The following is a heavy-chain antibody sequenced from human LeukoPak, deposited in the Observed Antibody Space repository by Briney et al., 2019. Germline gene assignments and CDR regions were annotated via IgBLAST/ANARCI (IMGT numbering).Heavy chain of an antibody. J-gene: IGHJ2*01. CDR2: ISYDGSNK. Sequence: GGSLRLSCAASGFTFSSYAMHWARQAPGKGLEWVALISYDGSNKYYADSVKGRFTISRDNSKNTLYLQMNSLRAEDTAVYYCARGEYYYDSSGRGFDLWGHGTLVTVSS. D-gene: IGHD3-22*01. CDR3: ARGEYYYDSSGRGFDL. CDR1: GFTFSSYA. V-gene: IGHV3-30-3*01.